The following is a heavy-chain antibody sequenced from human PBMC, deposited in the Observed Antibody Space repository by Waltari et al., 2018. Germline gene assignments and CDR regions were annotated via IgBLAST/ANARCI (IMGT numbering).Heavy chain of an antibody. D-gene: IGHD1-20*01. Sequence: EVQLLESGGDLVQPGGSLRLSCAASGITFSNYAINWVRLAPGRGLESCLAITVGDDTYYAASVKGRFTISRDTSKDTVHLQMNGLRAEDTAVYYCATPFYNWDDPLHSWGQGTLVTVSS. J-gene: IGHJ4*02. V-gene: IGHV3-23*01. CDR3: ATPFYNWDDPLHS. CDR1: GITFSNYA. CDR2: ITVGDDT.